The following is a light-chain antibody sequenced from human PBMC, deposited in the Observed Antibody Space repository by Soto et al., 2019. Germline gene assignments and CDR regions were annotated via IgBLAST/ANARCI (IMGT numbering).Light chain of an antibody. J-gene: IGKJ1*01. CDR3: QQHSHWPPWT. Sequence: EVVLTQSPATLSLSPGERATLSCRASENVRTFVDWYQQKPGQAPRLLIYGASNRATGIPARFSGSGSGTGFTLTITDLEPADFAVYYCQQHSHWPPWTFGQGTRVEIQ. CDR2: GAS. V-gene: IGKV3-11*01. CDR1: ENVRTF.